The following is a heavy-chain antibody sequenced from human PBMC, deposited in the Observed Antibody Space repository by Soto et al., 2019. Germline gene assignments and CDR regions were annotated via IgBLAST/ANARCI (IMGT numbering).Heavy chain of an antibody. V-gene: IGHV1-69*06. J-gene: IGHJ5*02. Sequence: GAPVKVSCKASGGTFSSYAISWVRQVPGQGLEWMGGIIPIFGTANYAQKFQGRVTITADKSTSTAYMELSSLRSEDTAVYYCARVPRIAAAGTWFDPWGQGTLVTVSS. CDR3: ARVPRIAAAGTWFDP. CDR2: IIPIFGTA. CDR1: GGTFSSYA. D-gene: IGHD6-13*01.